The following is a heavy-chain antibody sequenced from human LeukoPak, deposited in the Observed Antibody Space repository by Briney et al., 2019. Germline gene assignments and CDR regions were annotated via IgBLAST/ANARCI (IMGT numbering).Heavy chain of an antibody. CDR3: ARDFAGDRDY. J-gene: IGHJ4*02. D-gene: IGHD4-17*01. CDR2: INPNGITT. V-gene: IGHV3-74*01. CDR1: GFIFRNCW. Sequence: GGSLRLSCAASGFIFRNCWMHWVRQAPGKGLVWVARINPNGITTTYTDSVKGRFTISSDNAKNTLYLQMNSLRVEDTAVYYCARDFAGDRDYWGQGTLVTVSS.